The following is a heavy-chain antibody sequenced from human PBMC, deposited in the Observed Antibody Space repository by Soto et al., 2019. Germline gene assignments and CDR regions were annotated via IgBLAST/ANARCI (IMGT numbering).Heavy chain of an antibody. CDR1: GYTFTSYY. Sequence: EASVKVPCKASGYTFTSYYMHWVRQAPGQGLERKRIINPSGGSTSYAQKFQGRVTMTRDTSTSTVYMELSSLRSEDTAVYYCAREDTIFGVVIIGMDVWGQGTTVTV. V-gene: IGHV1-46*01. D-gene: IGHD3-3*01. CDR2: INPSGGST. J-gene: IGHJ6*02. CDR3: AREDTIFGVVIIGMDV.